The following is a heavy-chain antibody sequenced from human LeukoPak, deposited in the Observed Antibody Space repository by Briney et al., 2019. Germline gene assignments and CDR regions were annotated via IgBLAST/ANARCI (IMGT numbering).Heavy chain of an antibody. V-gene: IGHV5-51*01. D-gene: IGHD6-13*01. Sequence: GESLKISCKGSGYSFTTYWVGWARQMPGKGLEWMGIIYSGDSDTRYSPSFQGQVTISADKSISTAYLQWSSLKASDTAMYYCARIAAVGTVFDHWGQGTLVTVSS. CDR2: IYSGDSDT. CDR3: ARIAAVGTVFDH. J-gene: IGHJ4*02. CDR1: GYSFTTYW.